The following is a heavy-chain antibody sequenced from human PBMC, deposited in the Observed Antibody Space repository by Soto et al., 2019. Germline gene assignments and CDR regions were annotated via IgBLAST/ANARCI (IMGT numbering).Heavy chain of an antibody. CDR2: ISAYNGNT. V-gene: IGHV1-18*04. J-gene: IGHJ6*02. CDR3: LTASRNWNYGGYYYYGMDV. D-gene: IGHD1-7*01. CDR1: GYTFTSYG. Sequence: ASVKVSCKASGYTFTSYGISWVRQAPGQGLEWMGWISAYNGNTNYAQKLQGRVTMTTDTSTSTAYMELRSLRSDDTAVYYSLTASRNWNYGGYYYYGMDVWGQGTTVTVSS.